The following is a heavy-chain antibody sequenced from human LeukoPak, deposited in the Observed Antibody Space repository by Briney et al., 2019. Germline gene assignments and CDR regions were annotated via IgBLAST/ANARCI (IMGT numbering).Heavy chain of an antibody. CDR1: GGSISSYY. J-gene: IGHJ4*02. CDR3: AMHPVAGTALDY. V-gene: IGHV4-59*01. CDR2: IYYSGST. D-gene: IGHD6-19*01. Sequence: SETLSLTCTVSGGSISSYYWSWIRQPPGKGLEWIGYIYYSGSTNYNPSLKSRVTISVDTSKNQFSLKLSSVTAADTAVYYCAMHPVAGTALDYWGQGTLVTVSS.